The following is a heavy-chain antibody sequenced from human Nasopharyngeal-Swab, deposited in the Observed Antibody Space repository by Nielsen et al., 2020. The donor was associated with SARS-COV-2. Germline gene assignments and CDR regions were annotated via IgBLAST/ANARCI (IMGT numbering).Heavy chain of an antibody. Sequence: GESLKISCAASGFTFSESAIHWVRQTSGEGLEWVARIRSKGNSYATAYAASVKGRFTISRDDSKNTAYLQMNSLITEDTAVYYCTRCGGSCYTGKDYWGQGTLVTVSS. D-gene: IGHD2-15*01. CDR2: IRSKGNSYAT. CDR3: TRCGGSCYTGKDY. J-gene: IGHJ4*02. CDR1: GFTFSESA. V-gene: IGHV3-73*01.